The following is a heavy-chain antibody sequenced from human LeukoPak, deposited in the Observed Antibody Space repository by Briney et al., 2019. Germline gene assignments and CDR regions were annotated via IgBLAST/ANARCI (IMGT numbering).Heavy chain of an antibody. V-gene: IGHV1-46*01. Sequence: GASVKVSCKTSAYTFTSYYIHWLRQAPGLGLEWMGRINPSGGGTFYAQKFQGRVTMTRDTSTSTVYMELSSLRSEDTAVYYCARGYYYDSLPGYWGQGTLVTVSS. CDR3: ARGYYYDSLPGY. CDR1: AYTFTSYY. D-gene: IGHD3-22*01. CDR2: INPSGGGT. J-gene: IGHJ4*02.